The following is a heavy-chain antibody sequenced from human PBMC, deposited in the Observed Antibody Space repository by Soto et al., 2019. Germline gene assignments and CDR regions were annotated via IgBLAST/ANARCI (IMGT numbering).Heavy chain of an antibody. CDR1: GGTFSSYA. CDR3: ARVYRDYYDSSGHFDY. Sequence: GASVKVSCKASGGTFSSYAISWARQAPGQGLEWMGGIIPIFGTANYAQKFQDRVTITADESTSTAYMELSSLRSEDTAVYYCARVYRDYYDSSGHFDYWGQGTLVTVSS. V-gene: IGHV1-69*13. CDR2: IIPIFGTA. J-gene: IGHJ4*02. D-gene: IGHD3-22*01.